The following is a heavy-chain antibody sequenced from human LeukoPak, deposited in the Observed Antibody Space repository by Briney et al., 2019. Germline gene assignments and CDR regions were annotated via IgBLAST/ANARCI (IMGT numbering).Heavy chain of an antibody. V-gene: IGHV1-46*01. Sequence: ASVKVSCKASGYTFTNFYIHWVRQAPGQGLEWMGTINPNGGSTRYAQKFQGRVTMTRDTSTNTVYMDLSSLRSEDTAVYYCARGLPGIAAAPLMWGISNWFDPWGQGTLVTVSS. CDR1: GYTFTNFY. CDR2: INPNGGST. D-gene: IGHD6-13*01. J-gene: IGHJ5*02. CDR3: ARGLPGIAAAPLMWGISNWFDP.